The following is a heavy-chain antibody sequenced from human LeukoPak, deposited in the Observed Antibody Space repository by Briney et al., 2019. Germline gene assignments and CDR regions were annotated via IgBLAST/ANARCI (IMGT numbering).Heavy chain of an antibody. J-gene: IGHJ6*03. V-gene: IGHV3-30*04. CDR3: ARDLNRYSSSWYPAYYYYYYMDV. CDR1: GFTFSSYA. D-gene: IGHD6-13*01. Sequence: GGSLRLSCAASGFTFSSYAMHWVRQAPGKGLEWVAVISYDGSNKYYADSVKGRFTISRDNSKNTLYLQMNSLRAEDTAVYYCARDLNRYSSSWYPAYYYYYYMDVWGKGTTVTVSS. CDR2: ISYDGSNK.